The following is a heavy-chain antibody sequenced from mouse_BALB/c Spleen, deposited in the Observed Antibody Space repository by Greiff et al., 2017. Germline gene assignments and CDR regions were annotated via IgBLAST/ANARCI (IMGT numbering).Heavy chain of an antibody. CDR1: GYSITSGYY. CDR2: ISYDGSN. CDR3: ARGGTVGGMDY. J-gene: IGHJ4*01. Sequence: EVKLQESGPGLVKPSQSLSLTCSVTGYSITSGYYWNWIRQFPGNKLEWMGYISYDGSNNYNPSLKNRISITRDTSKNQFFLKLNSVTTEDTATYYCARGGTVGGMDYWGQGTSVTVSS. D-gene: IGHD1-1*01. V-gene: IGHV3-6*02.